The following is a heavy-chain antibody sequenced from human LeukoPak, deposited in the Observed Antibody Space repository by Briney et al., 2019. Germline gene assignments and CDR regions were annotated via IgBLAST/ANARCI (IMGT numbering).Heavy chain of an antibody. CDR1: GFTFSSYW. D-gene: IGHD6-6*01. CDR2: VNSDGSST. V-gene: IGHV3-74*01. Sequence: GGSLRLSCAASGFTFSSYWMHWVRQAPGKGLVWVSRVNSDGSSTTYADSEKGRFTISRDNAKNTLYLQMNSLRAEDTAVYYCASLFLCYGCSSSSHNFNIWGQGTMVTVSS. CDR3: ASLFLCYGCSSSSHNFNI. J-gene: IGHJ3*02.